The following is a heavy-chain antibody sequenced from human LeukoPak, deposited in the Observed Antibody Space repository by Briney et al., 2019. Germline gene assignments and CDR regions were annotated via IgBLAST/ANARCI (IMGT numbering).Heavy chain of an antibody. CDR1: GGSISSYY. V-gene: IGHV4-59*01. CDR3: ARWVGVTSYFDY. D-gene: IGHD1-26*01. J-gene: IGHJ4*02. CDR2: IYFSGST. Sequence: SETLSLTCTVSGGSISSYYWSWIRQPPGEGLEWIGYIYFSGSTNYNPSLKSRVTILVDTSKNQFSLKLSSVTAADTAVYYCARWVGVTSYFDYWGQGTLVTVSS.